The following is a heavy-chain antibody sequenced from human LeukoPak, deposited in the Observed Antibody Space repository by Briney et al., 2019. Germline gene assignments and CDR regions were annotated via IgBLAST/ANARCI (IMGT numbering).Heavy chain of an antibody. J-gene: IGHJ5*02. D-gene: IGHD3-10*01. V-gene: IGHV4-39*07. CDR2: IYYSEST. CDR3: ARSGTYYNNWFDP. CDR1: GGSMSSSSYY. Sequence: PSETLSLTCTVSGGSMSSSSYYWGWIRQPPGKGLEWIGSIYYSESTYQNPSLKSRVTISVDTSKNQFSLKLNSVTAADTAVYYCARSGTYYNNWFDPWGQGTLVTVSS.